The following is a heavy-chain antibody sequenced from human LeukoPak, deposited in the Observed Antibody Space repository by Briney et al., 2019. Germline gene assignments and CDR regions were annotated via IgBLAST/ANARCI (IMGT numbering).Heavy chain of an antibody. V-gene: IGHV1-58*02. J-gene: IGHJ6*02. CDR3: AADLEIQLWFGVGYGMDV. CDR1: GFTFTSSA. CDR2: IVVGSGNT. Sequence: SVKVSCTTSGFTFTSSAMQWVRQARGQRLEWIGWIVVGSGNTKYAQKFQERVAITRDTSTSTAYMELSSLRSEDTAVYYCAADLEIQLWFGVGYGMDVWGQGTTVTVSS. D-gene: IGHD5-18*01.